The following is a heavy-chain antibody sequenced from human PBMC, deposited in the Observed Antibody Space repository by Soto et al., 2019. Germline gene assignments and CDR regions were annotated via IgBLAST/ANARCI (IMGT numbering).Heavy chain of an antibody. V-gene: IGHV3-30*03. CDR1: GFTFSSYG. Sequence: GGSLRLSCAVSGFTFSSYGMHWVRQAPGKGLEWVAVISYDGSNKYYADSVKGRFTISRDNSKNTLYLQMSSLRSEDTAVYYCASSDSSSPEYYFDYWGQGTLVTVSS. CDR2: ISYDGSNK. CDR3: ASSDSSSPEYYFDY. D-gene: IGHD6-13*01. J-gene: IGHJ4*02.